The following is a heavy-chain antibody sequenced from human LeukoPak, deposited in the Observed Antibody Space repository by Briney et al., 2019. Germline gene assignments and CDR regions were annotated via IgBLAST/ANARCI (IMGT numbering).Heavy chain of an antibody. CDR1: GYTLTELS. J-gene: IGHJ4*02. D-gene: IGHD3-22*01. CDR3: ATDRTDYYDSSGYYSYFDY. Sequence: ASVKVSCKVSGYTLTELSMHWVRQAPGKGLEWMGGFDPEDGETIYAQKFQGRATMTEDTSTDTAYMELSSLRSEDTAVYYCATDRTDYYDSSGYYSYFDYWGQGSLVTVSS. V-gene: IGHV1-24*01. CDR2: FDPEDGET.